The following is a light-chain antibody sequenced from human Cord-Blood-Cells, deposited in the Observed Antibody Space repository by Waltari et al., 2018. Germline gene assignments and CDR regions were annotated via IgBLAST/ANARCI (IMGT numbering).Light chain of an antibody. J-gene: IGKJ4*01. CDR1: QSISSY. CDR3: QQSYSTPLT. CDR2: AAS. Sequence: DIQMTQTPSSLSPSVGDRVTTTCRASQSISSYLNWYQQKPWKAPKLLIYAASSLQSGVPSRFSGSGSGTDFTLTISSLQPEDFATYYCQQSYSTPLTFGGGTKVEIK. V-gene: IGKV1-39*01.